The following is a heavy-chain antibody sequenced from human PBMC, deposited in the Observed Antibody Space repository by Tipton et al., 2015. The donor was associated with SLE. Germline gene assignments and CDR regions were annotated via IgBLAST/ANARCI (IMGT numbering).Heavy chain of an antibody. D-gene: IGHD4-23*01. CDR1: GYTFSSHG. V-gene: IGHV1-18*01. J-gene: IGHJ4*02. CDR3: ARERGGNVVHGVPYDIVAC. CDR2: INPYNGNT. Sequence: QLVQSGPEVKKPGASVKVSCKASGYTFSSHGISWVRQAPGQGLEWMGWINPYNGNTKDAQNFQGRVTMTTDTSTNTDYMELRSPRSHDTAVYYCARERGGNVVHGVPYDIVACWGQG.